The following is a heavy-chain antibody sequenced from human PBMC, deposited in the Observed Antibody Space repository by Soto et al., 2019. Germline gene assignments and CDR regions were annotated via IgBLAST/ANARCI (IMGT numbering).Heavy chain of an antibody. J-gene: IGHJ5*02. D-gene: IGHD3-22*01. CDR1: GGSFSGYY. CDR2: IYYSGST. V-gene: IGHV4-59*01. CDR3: ARNTYYYDSSGPHPMFDP. Sequence: SETLSLTCAVYGGSFSGYYWSWIRQPPGKGLEWIGYIYYSGSTNYNPSLKSRVTISVDTSKNQFSLKLSSVTAADTAVYYCARNTYYYDSSGPHPMFDPWGQGTLVTVSS.